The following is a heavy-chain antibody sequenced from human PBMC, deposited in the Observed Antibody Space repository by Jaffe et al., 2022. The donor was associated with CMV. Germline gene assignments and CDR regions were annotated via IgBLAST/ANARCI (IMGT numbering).Heavy chain of an antibody. V-gene: IGHV3-23*04. J-gene: IGHJ4*02. CDR2: ISGSGGST. D-gene: IGHD3-10*01. CDR3: AKVGALRGVRLGYFDY. CDR1: GFTFSSYA. Sequence: EVQLVESGGGLVQPGGSLRLSCAASGFTFSSYAMSWVRQAPGKGLEWVSAISGSGGSTYYADSVKGRFTISRDNSKNTLYLQMNSLRAEDTAVYYCAKVGALRGVRLGYFDYWGQGTLVTVSS.